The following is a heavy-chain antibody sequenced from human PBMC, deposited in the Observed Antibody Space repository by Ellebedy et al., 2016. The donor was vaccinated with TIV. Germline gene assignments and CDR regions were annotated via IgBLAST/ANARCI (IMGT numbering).Heavy chain of an antibody. D-gene: IGHD2-2*01. CDR2: ISGSGGST. CDR1: GFTFSSYA. J-gene: IGHJ4*02. V-gene: IGHV3-23*01. Sequence: GESLKISXAASGFTFSSYAMSWVRQAPGKGLEWVSAISGSGGSTYYADSVKGRFTISRDNAKNSLYLQMNSLRAEDTAAYYCAKPTRGSLVDYWGQGTLVTVSS. CDR3: AKPTRGSLVDY.